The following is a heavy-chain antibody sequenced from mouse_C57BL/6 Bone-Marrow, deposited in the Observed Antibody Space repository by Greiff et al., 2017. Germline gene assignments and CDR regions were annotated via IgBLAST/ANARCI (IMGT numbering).Heavy chain of an antibody. Sequence: QVQLQQPGAELVKPGASVKLSCKASGYTFTSYWMHWVKQRPGQGLEWIGMIHPNRGSTNYNEKFKSKATLTVDKSSSTAYMQLSSLTSEDSAVYYCARRAYYYGSSSYYFDYWGQGTTLTVSA. CDR1: GYTFTSYW. V-gene: IGHV1-64*01. CDR2: IHPNRGST. D-gene: IGHD1-1*01. CDR3: ARRAYYYGSSSYYFDY. J-gene: IGHJ2*01.